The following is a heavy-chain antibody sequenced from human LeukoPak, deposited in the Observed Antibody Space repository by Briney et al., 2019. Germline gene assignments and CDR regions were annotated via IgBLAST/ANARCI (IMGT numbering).Heavy chain of an antibody. CDR1: GYTFTGYY. Sequence: ASVKVSCKASGYTFTGYYMHWVRQAPGQGLEWMGWINPNSGGTNYAQKFQGWVTMTRDTSISTAYMELSRLRSDDTAVYYCARALAAAGFPYYYYGMDVWGQGTTVTVSS. J-gene: IGHJ6*02. V-gene: IGHV1-2*04. CDR3: ARALAAAGFPYYYYGMDV. CDR2: INPNSGGT. D-gene: IGHD6-13*01.